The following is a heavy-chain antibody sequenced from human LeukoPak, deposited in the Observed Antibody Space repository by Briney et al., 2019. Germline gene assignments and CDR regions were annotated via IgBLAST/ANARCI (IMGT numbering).Heavy chain of an antibody. CDR3: AREESPTPRRSYFQH. Sequence: SETLSLTCAVYGGSFSGYYWSWIRQPAGKGLEWIGRIYTSGSTNYNPSLKSRVTMSVDTSKNQFSLKLSSVTAADTAVYYCAREESPTPRRSYFQHWGQGTLVTVSS. CDR2: IYTSGST. J-gene: IGHJ1*01. V-gene: IGHV4-4*07. CDR1: GGSFSGYY.